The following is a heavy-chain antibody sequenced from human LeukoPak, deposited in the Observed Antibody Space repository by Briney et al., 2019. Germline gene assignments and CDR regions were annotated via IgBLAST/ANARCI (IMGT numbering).Heavy chain of an antibody. Sequence: PSETLSLTCTVSGGSISSYYWSWIRQPPGKGLEWIGYIYYSGSTNYNPSLKSRVTISVDTSKNQFSLKPSSVTAADTAVYYCARLVAGNYYYYGMDVWGQGTTVTVSS. J-gene: IGHJ6*02. CDR1: GGSISSYY. CDR2: IYYSGST. V-gene: IGHV4-59*08. CDR3: ARLVAGNYYYYGMDV. D-gene: IGHD2-15*01.